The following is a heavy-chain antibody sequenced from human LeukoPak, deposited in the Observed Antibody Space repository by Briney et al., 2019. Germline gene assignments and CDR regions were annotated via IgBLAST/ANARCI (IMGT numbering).Heavy chain of an antibody. V-gene: IGHV1-69*13. CDR1: GGTFSDYA. Sequence: GASVKVSCKASGGTFSDYALNWVRQAPGQGLEWMGGIIPIFGTTNYAQKFQGRVTITADESTSTAYMELSSLRSEDTAVYYCARDLGSRDGYNPPNLFDNWGQGTLVTVSS. CDR3: ARDLGSRDGYNPPNLFDN. D-gene: IGHD5-24*01. CDR2: IIPIFGTT. J-gene: IGHJ4*02.